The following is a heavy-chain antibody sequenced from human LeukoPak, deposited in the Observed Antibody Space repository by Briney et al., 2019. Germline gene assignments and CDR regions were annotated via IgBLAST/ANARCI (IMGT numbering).Heavy chain of an antibody. V-gene: IGHV4-39*01. CDR2: ISYSGST. CDR1: GGSISRSTYY. J-gene: IGHJ3*02. CDR3: ARHGYGDYVVAFDI. D-gene: IGHD4-17*01. Sequence: SETLSLACTVSGGSISRSTYYWGWVRQPPGMGLEWIGSISYSGSTYYNSSLKSRVTISSDTSRNQFSLKLSSVTAADTAVYYCARHGYGDYVVAFDIWGQGTMVTVSS.